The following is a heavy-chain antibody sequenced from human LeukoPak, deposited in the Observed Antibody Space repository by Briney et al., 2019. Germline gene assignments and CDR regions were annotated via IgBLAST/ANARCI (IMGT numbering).Heavy chain of an antibody. J-gene: IGHJ6*02. CDR1: GYTFTSYY. V-gene: IGHV1-46*01. CDR3: ALGVSYDFWSGPITRWYYYYYYGMDV. CDR2: INPSGGST. D-gene: IGHD3-3*01. Sequence: ASVKVSCKASGYTFTSYYMHWVRQAPGQGLEWMEIINPSGGSTSYAQKFQGRVTMTRDTSTSTVYMELSSLRSEDTAVYYCALGVSYDFWSGPITRWYYYYYYGMDVWGQGTTVTVSS.